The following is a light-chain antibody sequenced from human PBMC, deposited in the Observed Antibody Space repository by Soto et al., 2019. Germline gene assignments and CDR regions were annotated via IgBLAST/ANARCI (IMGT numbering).Light chain of an antibody. CDR3: AAWDDSLNGVV. J-gene: IGLJ2*01. V-gene: IGLV1-44*01. CDR2: SNN. Sequence: QSVLPQPPSASGTPGQRVTISCSGSSSNIGSNTVNWYQQLPGAAPKLLIHSNNQRPSGVPDRFSGSKSGTSASLAISGLQSEDEADYHCAAWDDSLNGVVFGRGTKVTVL. CDR1: SSNIGSNT.